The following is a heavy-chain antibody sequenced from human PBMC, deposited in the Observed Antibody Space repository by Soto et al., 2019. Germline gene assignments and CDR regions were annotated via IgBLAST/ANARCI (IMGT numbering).Heavy chain of an antibody. J-gene: IGHJ4*02. CDR2: IYWDDDK. Sequence: QITLKESGPTLVKPTQTLTLTCTFSGFSLSASGVGVGWIRQPPGKALEWLALIYWDDDKRYAPSLKSRLTLTKDTAKSRVVLTITYMGPEDRATYYMAHTLYRGSGNSCYTPPYYGGQGTLFTVSA. CDR1: GFSLSASGVG. D-gene: IGHD2-15*01. CDR3: AHTLYRGSGNSCYTPPYY. V-gene: IGHV2-5*05.